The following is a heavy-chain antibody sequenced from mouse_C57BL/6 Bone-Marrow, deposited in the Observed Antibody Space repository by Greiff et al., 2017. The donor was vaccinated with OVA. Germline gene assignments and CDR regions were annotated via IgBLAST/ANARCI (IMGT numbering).Heavy chain of an antibody. Sequence: QVQLKESGAELVRPGTSVKMSCKASGYTFTNYWIGWAKQRPGHGLEWIGDIYPGGGYTNYNEKFKGKATLTADNSSSTAYMQFSSLTSYDSAIYYCARSLDSLFDYWGQGTTLTVSS. CDR3: ARSLDSLFDY. CDR1: GYTFTNYW. CDR2: IYPGGGYT. D-gene: IGHD3-2*01. V-gene: IGHV1-63*01. J-gene: IGHJ2*01.